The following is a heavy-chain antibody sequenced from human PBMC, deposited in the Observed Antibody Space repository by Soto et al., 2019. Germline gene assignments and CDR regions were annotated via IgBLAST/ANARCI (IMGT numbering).Heavy chain of an antibody. CDR2: IYHSGSI. CDR3: DLLKGGGIYGDYVAD. D-gene: IGHD4-17*01. V-gene: IGHV4-38-2*01. J-gene: IGHJ4*02. CDR1: GYSISSGYY. Sequence: TSETLSLTCAVSGYSISSGYYWGWIRQPPGKGLEWIGHIYHSGSIYYNPSLKSRVTISVDTSKNQFSLKLTSVTAADTAIYYCDLLKGGGIYGDYVADWGQGTLVTVSS.